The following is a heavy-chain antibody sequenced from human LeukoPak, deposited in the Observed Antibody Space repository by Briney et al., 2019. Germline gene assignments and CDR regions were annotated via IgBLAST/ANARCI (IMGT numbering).Heavy chain of an antibody. V-gene: IGHV1-8*01. Sequence: ASVKVSCKASGYTFTSYDINWVGQATGQGVEWMGWMNPNSGNTGYAQKFQGRVTITRNTSISTAYMELSSLRSEDTAVYYCARVRAARSNWFDPWGQGTLVTVSS. CDR2: MNPNSGNT. CDR1: GYTFTSYD. D-gene: IGHD6-6*01. J-gene: IGHJ5*02. CDR3: ARVRAARSNWFDP.